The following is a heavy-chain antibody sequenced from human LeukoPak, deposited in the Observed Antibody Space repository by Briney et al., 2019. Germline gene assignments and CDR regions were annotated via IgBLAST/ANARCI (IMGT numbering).Heavy chain of an antibody. Sequence: ASVKVSCKASGYTFTSYAMNWVRQAPGQGLEWMGWINTNTGNPTYAQGFTGRFVFSLDTSVSTAYLQISSLKAEDTVVYYCARPLLWFGETSSGGYFDYWGQGTLVTVSS. V-gene: IGHV7-4-1*02. CDR3: ARPLLWFGETSSGGYFDY. CDR2: INTNTGNP. J-gene: IGHJ4*02. D-gene: IGHD3-10*01. CDR1: GYTFTSYA.